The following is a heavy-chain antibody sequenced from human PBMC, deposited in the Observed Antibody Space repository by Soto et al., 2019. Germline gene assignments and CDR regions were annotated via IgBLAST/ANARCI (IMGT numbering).Heavy chain of an antibody. V-gene: IGHV4-39*01. Sequence: SETLSLTCTVSGGSISSSSYYWGWIRQPPGKGLEWIGSIYYSGSTYYNPSLKSRVTISVDTSKNQFSLKLSSVTAADTAMYYCARRVAVAGMEWYFDLWGRGTLVTVSS. CDR2: IYYSGST. D-gene: IGHD6-19*01. J-gene: IGHJ2*01. CDR1: GGSISSSSYY. CDR3: ARRVAVAGMEWYFDL.